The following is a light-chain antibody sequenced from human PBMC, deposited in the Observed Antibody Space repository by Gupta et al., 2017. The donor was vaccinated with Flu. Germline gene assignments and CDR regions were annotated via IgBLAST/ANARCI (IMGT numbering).Light chain of an antibody. J-gene: IGLJ2*01. CDR3: RSYTRTICVV. V-gene: IGLV2-14*04. CDR2: DVT. Sequence: TSSGLGVYDYVSCYQPHPGKDPTLVIYDVTNRPSGVSNRFSGSMSSNTVSLTSSGLQAEDWAHYYCRSYTRTICVVFGGGTKLTVL. CDR1: SSGLGVYDY.